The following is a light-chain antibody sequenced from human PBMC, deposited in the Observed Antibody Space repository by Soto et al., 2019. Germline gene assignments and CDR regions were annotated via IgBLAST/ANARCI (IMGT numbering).Light chain of an antibody. CDR1: QSFRGL. CDR2: DAY. V-gene: IGKV3-11*01. CDR3: QQRHMWPIT. J-gene: IGKJ5*01. Sequence: EVVLTQSPVTLSLSPWERATLSCRASQSFRGLLAWYQQKPGQAPRLLIYDAYNRATGIPPRFSGSGSGTDFTLTISSLEPEDSAVYYCQQRHMWPITFGQATRLEIK.